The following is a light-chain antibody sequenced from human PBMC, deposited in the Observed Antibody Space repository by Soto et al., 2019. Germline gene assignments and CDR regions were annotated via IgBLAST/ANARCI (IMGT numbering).Light chain of an antibody. CDR2: AAS. J-gene: IGKJ4*01. CDR1: QSISSY. V-gene: IGKV1-39*01. CDR3: QQSYSTPQVLT. Sequence: DIQMTQSPSSLSASVGDRVTITCRASQSISSYLNWYQQKPGKAPKLLIYAASSLQSGVPSRFSGSGSGTDFTLTISSLQPEDFATYYCQQSYSTPQVLTFGGGTKVDIK.